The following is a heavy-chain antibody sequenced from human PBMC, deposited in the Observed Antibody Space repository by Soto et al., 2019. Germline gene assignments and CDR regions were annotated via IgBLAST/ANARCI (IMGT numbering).Heavy chain of an antibody. J-gene: IGHJ4*02. CDR1: GGSISSYY. D-gene: IGHD3-22*01. CDR3: ARAPDSSGYYDFDY. V-gene: IGHV4-59*01. Sequence: PSETLSLTCTVSGGSISSYYWSWIRQPPGKGLEWIGYIYYSGSTNYNPSLKSRVTISVDTSKNQFSLKLSSVTAADTAVYYCARAPDSSGYYDFDYWGQGTLVTVSS. CDR2: IYYSGST.